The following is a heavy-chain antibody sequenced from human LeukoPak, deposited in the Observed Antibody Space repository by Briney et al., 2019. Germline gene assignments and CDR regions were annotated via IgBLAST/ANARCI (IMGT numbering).Heavy chain of an antibody. CDR3: AREDAGTRGIDV. CDR1: GFPFSKYD. CDR2: IGTGGDT. V-gene: IGHV3-13*01. Sequence: GGSLRLSCAASGFPFSKYDMHWVRQATGKGLEWVSAIGTGGDTYYPGSVKGRFTISRENAKNSLYLQMNSLRAGDTAVYYCAREDAGTRGIDVWGQGTTVTVSS. J-gene: IGHJ6*02. D-gene: IGHD3-10*01.